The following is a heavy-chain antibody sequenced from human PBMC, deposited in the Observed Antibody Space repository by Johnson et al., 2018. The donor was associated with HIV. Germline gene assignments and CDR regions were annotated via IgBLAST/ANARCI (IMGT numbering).Heavy chain of an antibody. V-gene: IGHV3-30-3*01. CDR1: GFTVSSNY. CDR3: TTADCGGDCYEPDAFDI. D-gene: IGHD2-21*02. CDR2: ISYDGSNK. Sequence: QVQLVESGGGLVQPGGSLRLSCAASGFTVSSNYMSWVRQAPNKGLEWVAVISYDGSNKYYADSVKGRFTISRDNSNNTLYLQMNSLKTEDTAVYYCTTADCGGDCYEPDAFDIWGQGTMVTVSS. J-gene: IGHJ3*02.